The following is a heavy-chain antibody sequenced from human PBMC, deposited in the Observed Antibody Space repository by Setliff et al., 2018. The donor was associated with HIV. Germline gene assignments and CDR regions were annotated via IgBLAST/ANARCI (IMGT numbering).Heavy chain of an antibody. D-gene: IGHD3-10*01. CDR1: GYSFTSYW. CDR2: IYPGDSHT. CDR3: ARHINYYYSGSYPEY. V-gene: IGHV5-51*01. J-gene: IGHJ4*02. Sequence: GESLKISCKASGYSFTSYWIGWVRQMPGKGLEWMGIIYPGDSHTRYSPSFQGQVIISVDNSISTAYLQWSTLKASDTAIYYCARHINYYYSGSYPEYWGQGTLGHRLL.